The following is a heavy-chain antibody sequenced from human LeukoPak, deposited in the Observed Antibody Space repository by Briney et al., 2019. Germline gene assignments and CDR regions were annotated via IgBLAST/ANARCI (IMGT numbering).Heavy chain of an antibody. CDR3: ARMMCTVTTFDI. Sequence: SETLSLTCTVSGGSISSSSYYWGWVRQPPGKGLEWIGTIFYTGSTYYNPPLKSRVTISVDTSKNQFSLKLSSVTAADTAVYYCARMMCTVTTFDIWGQGTMVTVSS. CDR2: IFYTGST. V-gene: IGHV4-39*01. D-gene: IGHD4-17*01. CDR1: GGSISSSSYY. J-gene: IGHJ3*02.